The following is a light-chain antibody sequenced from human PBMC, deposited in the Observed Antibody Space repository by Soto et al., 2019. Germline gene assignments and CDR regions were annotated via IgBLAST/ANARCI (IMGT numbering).Light chain of an antibody. J-gene: IGKJ2*01. CDR3: QQLYIYPRT. Sequence: IQLTQSPSSLSASVGDRVTITCRASQGISSYLAWYQQKPGKDPELLIYAASTLQSGVPSRFSGSGSGTDFTLTISSLQPEDFATYYCQQLYIYPRTFGQGTKLEIK. CDR2: AAS. V-gene: IGKV1-9*01. CDR1: QGISSY.